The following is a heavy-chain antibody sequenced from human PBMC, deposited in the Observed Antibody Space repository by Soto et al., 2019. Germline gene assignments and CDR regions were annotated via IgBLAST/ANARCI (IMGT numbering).Heavy chain of an antibody. Sequence: SETLSLTCAFYGGSFRGYYWSWIRQPPGKGLECIGEINHSGSTNYNPSLKSRFTISVDTSKNQFSLKLSSVTAADTAVYYCARVRGYSGYDSRYFDYWGQGTLVTVSS. J-gene: IGHJ4*02. CDR1: GGSFRGYY. CDR3: ARVRGYSGYDSRYFDY. CDR2: INHSGST. V-gene: IGHV4-34*01. D-gene: IGHD5-12*01.